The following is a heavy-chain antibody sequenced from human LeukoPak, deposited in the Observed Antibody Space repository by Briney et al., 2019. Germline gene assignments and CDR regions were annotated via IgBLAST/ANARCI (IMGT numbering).Heavy chain of an antibody. Sequence: PGGSLRLSCAASGFPLSSYGMHWVRQAPGKGLEWVAVLSYDGSNEYYADSVKGRFTISRDNSKNTLYLQMNSLRVEDTAVYYCAGSWFYRDYFEYWGQGTLVTVSS. V-gene: IGHV3-30*03. CDR3: AGSWFYRDYFEY. D-gene: IGHD3-10*01. J-gene: IGHJ4*02. CDR2: LSYDGSNE. CDR1: GFPLSSYG.